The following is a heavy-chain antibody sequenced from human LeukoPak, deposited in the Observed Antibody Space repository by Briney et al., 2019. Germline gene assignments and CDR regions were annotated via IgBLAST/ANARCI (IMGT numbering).Heavy chain of an antibody. CDR1: GFTFSNYW. V-gene: IGHV3-7*01. J-gene: IGHJ5*02. Sequence: GGSLRLSCAASGFTFSNYWMSWVRQAPGKGLEWVANIKQDGSEKFYVDSVKGRFTISRDNAKNSLYLQMNNLRAEDTAVYYCARENRGGYNPYNWFDPWGQGTLVTVSS. CDR2: IKQDGSEK. D-gene: IGHD5-24*01. CDR3: ARENRGGYNPYNWFDP.